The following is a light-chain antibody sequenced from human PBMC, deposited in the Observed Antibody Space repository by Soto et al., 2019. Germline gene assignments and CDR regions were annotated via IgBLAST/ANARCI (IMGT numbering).Light chain of an antibody. CDR1: QSISVW. Sequence: DIQMTQSPSTLSASVGDRVTITCRASQSISVWLAWYQQKAGKAPKLLIYKASTLKSGVPPRFSGSGSGTEFTLTISSLQPDDFATYYCQHYNSYSEAFGQGTKVDI. CDR2: KAS. CDR3: QHYNSYSEA. J-gene: IGKJ1*01. V-gene: IGKV1-5*03.